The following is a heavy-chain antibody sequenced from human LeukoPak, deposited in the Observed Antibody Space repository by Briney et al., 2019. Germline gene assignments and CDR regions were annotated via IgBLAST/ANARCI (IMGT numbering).Heavy chain of an antibody. D-gene: IGHD2/OR15-2a*01. CDR2: ISYDGSNK. Sequence: GGSLRLSCAASGFTFSSYGMHWVRQAPGKGLEWVAVISYDGSNKYYADSVKGRFTISRDNSRNTLYLQMNSLRAEDTAVYYCAKDVSALSHYYGMDVWGQGTTVTVSS. CDR3: AKDVSALSHYYGMDV. V-gene: IGHV3-30*18. CDR1: GFTFSSYG. J-gene: IGHJ6*02.